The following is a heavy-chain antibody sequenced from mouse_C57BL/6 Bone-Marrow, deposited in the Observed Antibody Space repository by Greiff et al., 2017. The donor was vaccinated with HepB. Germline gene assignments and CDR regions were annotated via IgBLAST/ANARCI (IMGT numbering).Heavy chain of an antibody. V-gene: IGHV5-4*01. CDR2: ISDGGSYT. CDR1: GFTFSSYA. D-gene: IGHD1-1*01. CDR3: ARDCYYGSSFDD. Sequence: DVMLVESGGGLVKPGGSLKLSCAASGFTFSSYAMSWVRQTPEKRLEWVATISDGGSYTYYPDNVKGRFTISRDNAKNNLYLQMSHLKSEDTAMYYCARDCYYGSSFDDWGQGTTLTVSA. J-gene: IGHJ2*01.